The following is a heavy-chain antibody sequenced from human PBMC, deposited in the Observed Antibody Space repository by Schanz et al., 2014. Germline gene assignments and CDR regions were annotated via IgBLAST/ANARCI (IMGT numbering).Heavy chain of an antibody. J-gene: IGHJ4*02. CDR3: ARLDSSSWYPRY. CDR2: ISSSGSYT. CDR1: GFTFSDYY. D-gene: IGHD6-13*01. V-gene: IGHV3-11*05. Sequence: QVQLVESGEGLVKPGGSLRLSCAASGFTFSDYYMSWIRQAPGKGLEWVSYISSSGSYTNYADSVKGRFTTSRDNGKKSMYLQMNSLRAEDTAVYYCARLDSSSWYPRYWGQGTLVTVSS.